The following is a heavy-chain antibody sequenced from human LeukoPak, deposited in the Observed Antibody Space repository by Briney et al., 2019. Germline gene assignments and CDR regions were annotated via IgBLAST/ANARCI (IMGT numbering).Heavy chain of an antibody. D-gene: IGHD3-3*01. Sequence: SETLSLTCTVSGGSISSYYWSWIRQPPGKGLEWIGEINHSGSTNYNPSLKSRVTISVDTSKNQFSLKLSSVTAADTAVYYCARGQYYDFWSGYYNRWFDPWGQGTLVTVSS. V-gene: IGHV4-34*01. CDR1: GGSISSYY. J-gene: IGHJ5*02. CDR2: INHSGST. CDR3: ARGQYYDFWSGYYNRWFDP.